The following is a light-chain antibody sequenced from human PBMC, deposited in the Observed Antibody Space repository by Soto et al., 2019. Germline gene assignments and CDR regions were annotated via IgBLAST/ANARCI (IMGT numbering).Light chain of an antibody. CDR3: QQYNNWLIT. Sequence: EIVMTQSPATLSVSPGERATLSCRASQSVSSNLAWYQQKPGQAPRLLICGASTRATGIPARFSGSGSGTEFTLTISSLHSEDFAVYYCQQYNNWLITFGQGTRLEMK. J-gene: IGKJ5*01. CDR1: QSVSSN. CDR2: GAS. V-gene: IGKV3-15*01.